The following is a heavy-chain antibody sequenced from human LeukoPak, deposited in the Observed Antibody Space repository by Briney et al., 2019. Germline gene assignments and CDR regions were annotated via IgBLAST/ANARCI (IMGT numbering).Heavy chain of an antibody. D-gene: IGHD2-15*01. J-gene: IGHJ4*02. CDR2: IKQDGSEK. Sequence: GGSLRLSCAASGFTFSSYAMSWVRQAPGKGLEWVANIKQDGSEKYYVDSVKGRFTISRDNAKNSLYLQMNSLRAEDTAVYYCARDCGGSCYSAPYWGQGTLVTVSS. CDR1: GFTFSSYA. V-gene: IGHV3-7*03. CDR3: ARDCGGSCYSAPY.